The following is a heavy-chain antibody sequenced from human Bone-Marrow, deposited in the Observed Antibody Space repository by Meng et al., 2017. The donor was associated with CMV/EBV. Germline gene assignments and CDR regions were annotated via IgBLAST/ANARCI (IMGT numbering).Heavy chain of an antibody. CDR1: GFTFSSYE. D-gene: IGHD3-3*01. CDR3: ARDRGLYYDFWSGHHFPYYFDY. J-gene: IGHJ4*02. CDR2: ISSSGSTI. V-gene: IGHV3-48*03. Sequence: GESLKISCAASGFTFSSYEMNWVRQAPGKGLEWVSYISSSGSTIYYADSVKGRFTISRDNAKNSLYLQMNSLRAEDTAVYYCARDRGLYYDFWSGHHFPYYFDYWGQGTLVTVSS.